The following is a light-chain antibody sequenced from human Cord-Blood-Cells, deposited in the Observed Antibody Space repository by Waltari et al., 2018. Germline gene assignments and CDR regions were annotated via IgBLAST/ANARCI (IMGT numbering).Light chain of an antibody. CDR1: QSVLYSSNNKNY. CDR2: WAS. J-gene: IGKJ4*01. V-gene: IGKV4-1*01. Sequence: DIVMTQSPDSLAVSLGERATINCKSSQSVLYSSNNKNYLAWYQQKPGQPPNLLIYWASTRESGVPDRFSGSGAGTDFTLTINSLQAEDVAVYYCQQYYSTPLTFGGGTKVELK. CDR3: QQYYSTPLT.